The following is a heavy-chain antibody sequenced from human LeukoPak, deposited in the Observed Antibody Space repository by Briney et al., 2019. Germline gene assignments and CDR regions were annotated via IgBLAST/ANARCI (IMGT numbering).Heavy chain of an antibody. V-gene: IGHV4-59*01. CDR1: GGSISSYY. CDR2: IYCSGST. CDR3: ARGGPYGAYNWFDP. J-gene: IGHJ5*02. D-gene: IGHD4-17*01. Sequence: SETLSLTCTVSGGSISSYYWSWIRQPPGKGLEWIGYIYCSGSTNYSPSLKSRVTISVDASKNQFSLKLSSVTAADTAVYYCARGGPYGAYNWFDPWGQGTLVTVSS.